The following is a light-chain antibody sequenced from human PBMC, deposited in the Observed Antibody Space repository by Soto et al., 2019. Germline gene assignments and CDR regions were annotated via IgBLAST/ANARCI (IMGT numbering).Light chain of an antibody. J-gene: IGLJ3*02. V-gene: IGLV1-40*01. CDR2: GNS. CDR3: QSYGSRRGGWV. CDR1: SSNIGAGYD. Sequence: QSVLTQPPSVSGAPGQRVTISCTGSSSNIGAGYDVHWYQQLPGTAPKLLIYGNSNRPSGVPDRFSGSKSGTSASLAITGPRAEDGADYYCQSYGSRRGGWVFGGGTKLTVL.